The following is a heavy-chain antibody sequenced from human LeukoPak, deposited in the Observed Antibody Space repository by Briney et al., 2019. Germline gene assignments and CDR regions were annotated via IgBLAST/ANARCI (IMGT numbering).Heavy chain of an antibody. CDR2: INHSGST. Sequence: PSETLSLTCAVYGGSFSGYYWSWIRQPPGKGLEWIGEINHSGSTNYNPSLKSRVTISVDTSKNQFSLKLSSVTAADTALYYCARHILYYYGSGTYYKDYFHYWGQGTLVTVSS. J-gene: IGHJ4*02. CDR1: GGSFSGYY. V-gene: IGHV4-34*01. CDR3: ARHILYYYGSGTYYKDYFHY. D-gene: IGHD3-10*01.